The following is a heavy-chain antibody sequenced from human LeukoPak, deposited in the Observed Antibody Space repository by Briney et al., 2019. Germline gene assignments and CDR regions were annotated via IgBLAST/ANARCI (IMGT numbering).Heavy chain of an antibody. CDR2: IYYSGST. D-gene: IGHD1-26*01. CDR1: GGSTSSGGYY. V-gene: IGHV4-31*03. J-gene: IGHJ4*02. Sequence: SQTLSLTCTVSGGSTSSGGYYWSWIRQHPGTGLEWIGYIYYSGSTYYNPSLKSRVTISVDTSKNQFSLKLSSVTAADTAVYYCARGGDTFRDYWGQGTLVTVSS. CDR3: ARGGDTFRDY.